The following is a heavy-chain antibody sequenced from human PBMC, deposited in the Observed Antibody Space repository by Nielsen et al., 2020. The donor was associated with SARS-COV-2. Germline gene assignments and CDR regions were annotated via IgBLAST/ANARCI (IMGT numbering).Heavy chain of an antibody. J-gene: IGHJ4*02. D-gene: IGHD5-12*01. V-gene: IGHV4-4*02. Sequence: SETLSLICTVSGGSISSSNWWSWVRQPPGKGLEWIGEIYHSGSTNYNPSLKSRVTISVDKSKNQFSLKLSSVTAADTAVYYCASSGYDRRFGYWGQGTLVTVSS. CDR1: GGSISSSNW. CDR2: IYHSGST. CDR3: ASSGYDRRFGY.